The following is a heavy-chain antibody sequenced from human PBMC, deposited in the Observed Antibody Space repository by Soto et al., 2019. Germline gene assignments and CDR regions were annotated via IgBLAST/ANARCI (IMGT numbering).Heavy chain of an antibody. CDR2: ISSNGGST. V-gene: IGHV3-64D*06. Sequence: GGSLRLSCSASGFTFSSYAMHWVRQAPGKVLEYVSAISSNGGSTYYADSVKGRFTISRDNSKNTLYLQMSSLRAEDTAVYYCVKVLHYYVTGSMDVWGQGTTVTVSS. D-gene: IGHD3-10*02. CDR1: GFTFSSYA. CDR3: VKVLHYYVTGSMDV. J-gene: IGHJ6*02.